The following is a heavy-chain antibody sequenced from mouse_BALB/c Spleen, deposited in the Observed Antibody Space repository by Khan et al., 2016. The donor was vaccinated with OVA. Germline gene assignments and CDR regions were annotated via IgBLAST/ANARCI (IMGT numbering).Heavy chain of an antibody. V-gene: IGHV5-6*01. D-gene: IGHD4-1*01. CDR1: GFTFSSYS. J-gene: IGHJ3*01. Sequence: EVELVESGGDLVKPGGSLKFSCAASGFTFSSYSMSWVRQTPDKRLEWVATISSGGDYTYYSDNVKGRFTISRDNAKNTLYLQMSSLKSEDTAMYYCASHLTGSFAYWGQGILVTVSA. CDR3: ASHLTGSFAY. CDR2: ISSGGDYT.